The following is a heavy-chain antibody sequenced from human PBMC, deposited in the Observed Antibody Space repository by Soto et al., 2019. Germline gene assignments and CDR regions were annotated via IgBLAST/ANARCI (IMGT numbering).Heavy chain of an antibody. D-gene: IGHD3-9*01. V-gene: IGHV1-46*01. CDR1: GHTFTSYY. Sequence: ASVKVSCKASGHTFTSYYMHWVRQAPGQGLEWIGIVNLSAGSTSYAQKFQGRVTITRDTSTSTVYMDMSSLRSEDTAVYYCASREPDILTTYSYSMDVRGKGTTVTVSS. J-gene: IGHJ6*04. CDR3: ASREPDILTTYSYSMDV. CDR2: VNLSAGST.